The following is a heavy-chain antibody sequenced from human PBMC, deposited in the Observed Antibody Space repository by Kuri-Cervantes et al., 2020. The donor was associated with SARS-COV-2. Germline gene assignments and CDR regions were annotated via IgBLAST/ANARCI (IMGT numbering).Heavy chain of an antibody. CDR1: VGSFNNYY. J-gene: IGHJ6*03. D-gene: IGHD3-16*01. CDR2: IYYSGTT. Sequence: GSLRLSCAVYVGSFNNYYWSWIRQPPGKGLEWIGYIYYSGTTNYNPSLKSRVTISVDTSKNQFSLKLTSVTAADTAVYYCASVRLEGYYMDVWGKGTTVTVSS. CDR3: ASVRLEGYYMDV. V-gene: IGHV4-59*01.